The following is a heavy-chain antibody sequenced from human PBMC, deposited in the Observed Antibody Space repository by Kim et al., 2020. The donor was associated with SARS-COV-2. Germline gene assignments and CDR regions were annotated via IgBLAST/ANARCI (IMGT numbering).Heavy chain of an antibody. J-gene: IGHJ4*02. CDR3: ARDALEGVSFGY. CDR1: GGSISSSSYY. CDR2: IYYSGST. V-gene: IGHV4-39*07. D-gene: IGHD3-16*01. Sequence: SETLSLTCTVSGGSISSSSYYWGWIRQPPGKGLEWIGSIYYSGSTYYNPSLKSRVTISVDTSKNQFSLKLSSVTAADTAVYYCARDALEGVSFGYWGQGTLVTVSS.